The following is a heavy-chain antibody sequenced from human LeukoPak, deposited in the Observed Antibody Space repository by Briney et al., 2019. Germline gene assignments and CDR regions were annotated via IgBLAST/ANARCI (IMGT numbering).Heavy chain of an antibody. Sequence: GASVKVSCKASGYTFTSYGISWVRQAPGQGLEWMGWISAYNGNTNYAQKLQGRVTMTTDTSTSTAYMELRSLRSDDTAVYYCARDEWSYYDFWSGYYTGIHGYYYGMDVWGQGTTVTVSS. V-gene: IGHV1-18*01. D-gene: IGHD3-3*01. CDR1: GYTFTSYG. CDR3: ARDEWSYYDFWSGYYTGIHGYYYGMDV. J-gene: IGHJ6*02. CDR2: ISAYNGNT.